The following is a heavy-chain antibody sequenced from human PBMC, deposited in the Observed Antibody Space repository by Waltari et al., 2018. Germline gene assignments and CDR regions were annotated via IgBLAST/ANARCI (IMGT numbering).Heavy chain of an antibody. J-gene: IGHJ4*02. CDR1: GYTFITYD. V-gene: IGHV1-8*01. Sequence: QVQLVQSGAEVKKPGASVTVSCKASGYTFITYDINWVRQATGQGLEWMGWMNPNRGSTGYAPKFQGRVTMTRNTSISTVYMELSSLGSEDTAVYYCARVKGSSGFDPFHYWGQGTLVTVSS. CDR2: MNPNRGST. CDR3: ARVKGSSGFDPFHY. D-gene: IGHD5-12*01.